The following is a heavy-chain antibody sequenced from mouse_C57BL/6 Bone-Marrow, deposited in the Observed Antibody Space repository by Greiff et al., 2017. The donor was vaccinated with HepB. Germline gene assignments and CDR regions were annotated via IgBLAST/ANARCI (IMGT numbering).Heavy chain of an antibody. Sequence: DVQLQESGPGLVKPSQSLSLTCSVTGYSITSGYYWNWIRQFPGNKLEWMGYISYDGSNNYNPSLKNRISITRDTSKNQFFLKLNSVTTEDTATYYCARGWGMDYWGQGTSVTVSS. D-gene: IGHD2-3*01. CDR2: ISYDGSN. CDR1: GYSITSGYY. J-gene: IGHJ4*01. CDR3: ARGWGMDY. V-gene: IGHV3-6*01.